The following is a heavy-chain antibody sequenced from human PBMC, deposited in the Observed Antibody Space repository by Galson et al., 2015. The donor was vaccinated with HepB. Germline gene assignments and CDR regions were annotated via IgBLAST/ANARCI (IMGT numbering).Heavy chain of an antibody. J-gene: IGHJ6*02. CDR3: ASCIAGAGYYYYGMGV. CDR1: GGTFSSYA. CDR2: IIPIFGTA. Sequence: SVKVSCKASGGTFSSYAISWVRQAPGQGLEWMGGIIPIFGTANYAQKFQGRVTITADESTSTAYMELSSLRSEDTAVYYCASCIAGAGYYYYGMGVWGQGTTVTASS. D-gene: IGHD6-19*01. V-gene: IGHV1-69*13.